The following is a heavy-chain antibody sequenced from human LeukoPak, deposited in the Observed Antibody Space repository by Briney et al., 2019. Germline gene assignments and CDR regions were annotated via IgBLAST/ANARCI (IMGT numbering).Heavy chain of an antibody. CDR3: ARYSRSGEFDY. CDR1: GGSISSSNW. Sequence: SSGTLSLTCAVSGGSISSSNWWSWVRQPPGKGLEWIGEIYHSGSTNYNPSLKSRVTISVDTSKNQFSLKLSSVTAADTAVYYCARYSRSGEFDYWGQGALVTVSS. V-gene: IGHV4-4*02. D-gene: IGHD3-22*01. CDR2: IYHSGST. J-gene: IGHJ4*02.